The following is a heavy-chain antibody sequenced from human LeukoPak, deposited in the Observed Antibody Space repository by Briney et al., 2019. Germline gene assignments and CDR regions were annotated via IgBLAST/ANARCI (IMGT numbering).Heavy chain of an antibody. CDR1: GFTFSNYG. CDR2: IRHDGTNQ. Sequence: PGGSLRLSCAASGFTFSNYGMHWVRQAPGKGLEWVAFIRHDGTNQFYVDSVKGRFTISRDNSKNTLYLQMNSLRPEDTALYYCAKDEYGSSSSAFDIWGQGTMVTVSS. V-gene: IGHV3-30*02. CDR3: AKDEYGSSSSAFDI. D-gene: IGHD6-6*01. J-gene: IGHJ3*02.